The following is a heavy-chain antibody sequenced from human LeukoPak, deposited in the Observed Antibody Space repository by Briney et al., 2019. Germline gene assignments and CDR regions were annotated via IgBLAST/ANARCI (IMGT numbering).Heavy chain of an antibody. V-gene: IGHV4-34*01. Sequence: SETLSLTCAVYGGSFSGYYWSWIRQPPGKGLEWIGEINHSGSTNYNPSLKSRVTISVDTSKNQFSLKLSSVTAADTAVYYCARVSSGWYDPQPNWFDPWGQGTLVTVSS. CDR3: ARVSSGWYDPQPNWFDP. CDR2: INHSGST. D-gene: IGHD6-19*01. CDR1: GGSFSGYY. J-gene: IGHJ5*02.